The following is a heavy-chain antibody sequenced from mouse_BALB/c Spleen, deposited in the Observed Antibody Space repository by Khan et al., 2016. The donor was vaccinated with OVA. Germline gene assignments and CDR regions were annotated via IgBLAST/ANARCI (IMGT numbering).Heavy chain of an antibody. CDR3: ARRGLRLDFDY. Sequence: QVQLQQSGAELAKPGASVKMSCKASGYTFINYWILWVKQRPGQGLEWIGYINPSTGYTEYNQNLKDKATLTADKSSSTAYMQLSSLTSAYSSVYYCARRGLRLDFDYWGQGTTLTVSS. V-gene: IGHV1-7*01. CDR2: INPSTGYT. CDR1: GYTFINYW. D-gene: IGHD1-1*01. J-gene: IGHJ2*01.